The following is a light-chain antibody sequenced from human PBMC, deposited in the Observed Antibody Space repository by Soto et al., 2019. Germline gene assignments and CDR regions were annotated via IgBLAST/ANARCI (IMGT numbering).Light chain of an antibody. V-gene: IGLV2-14*01. CDR3: SSYTSSSTLV. Sequence: QSVLTQPASVSGSPGQSITISCTGTSSDVGGYNYVSWYQQHPGKAPKLMIYEVSNRPSGVSNRFSGSKSGNTASLTIPGLQAEGEADYYCSSYTSSSTLVFGTGTKVTVL. J-gene: IGLJ1*01. CDR1: SSDVGGYNY. CDR2: EVS.